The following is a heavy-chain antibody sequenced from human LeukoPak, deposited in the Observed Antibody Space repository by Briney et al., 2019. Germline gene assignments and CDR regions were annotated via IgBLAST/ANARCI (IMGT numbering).Heavy chain of an antibody. J-gene: IGHJ6*03. V-gene: IGHV4-59*01. CDR1: GGSISSYY. CDR2: IHYSGST. D-gene: IGHD3-16*01. Sequence: SETLSLTCTVSGGSISSYYWSWIRQPPGKGLEWIGYIHYSGSTNYNPSLKSRVTISVDTSKNQFSLKLSSVTAADTAVYYCATVPSSPRNYYYYMDVWGKGTTVTVSS. CDR3: ATVPSSPRNYYYYMDV.